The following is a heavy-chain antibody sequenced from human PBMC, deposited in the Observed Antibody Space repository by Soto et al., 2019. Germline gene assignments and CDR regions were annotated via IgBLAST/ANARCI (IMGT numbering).Heavy chain of an antibody. V-gene: IGHV3-30*18. CDR2: ISYDGSNK. D-gene: IGHD3-10*01. Sequence: QVQLVESGGGVVQPGRSLRLSCAASGFTFSSYGMHWVRQAPGKGLEWVAVISYDGSNKYYADSVKGRFTISRDNSKNTLYLQMNSLRAEDTAVYYCAKDQGMVRGDPTAEFDYWGQGTLVTVSS. J-gene: IGHJ4*02. CDR3: AKDQGMVRGDPTAEFDY. CDR1: GFTFSSYG.